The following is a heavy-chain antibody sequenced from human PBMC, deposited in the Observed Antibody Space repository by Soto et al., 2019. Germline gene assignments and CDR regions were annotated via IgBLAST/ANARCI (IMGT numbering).Heavy chain of an antibody. CDR1: GFTFSSYA. CDR2: ISYDGSNK. J-gene: IGHJ3*02. V-gene: IGHV3-30-3*01. Sequence: QVQLVESGGGVVQPGRSLRLSCAASGFTFSSYAMHWVRQAPGKGLEWVAVISYDGSNKYYADSVKGRFTISRDNSKNTLYLQMYSLRAEDTAVYYCAREPPRANAFDIWGQGTMVTVSS. CDR3: AREPPRANAFDI.